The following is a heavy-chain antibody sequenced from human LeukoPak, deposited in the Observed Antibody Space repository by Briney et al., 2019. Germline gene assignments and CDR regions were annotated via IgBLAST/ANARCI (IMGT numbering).Heavy chain of an antibody. CDR3: ARDGGDYGSGSYYAY. V-gene: IGHV3-48*03. CDR1: GFTFSSYE. Sequence: GGSLRLSCAASGFTFSSYEMNWVRQAPGKGLEWVSYISSSGSTIYYADSVKGRFTISRDNAKKSLYLQMDSLRAEDTAVYYYARDGGDYGSGSYYAYWGQGTLVSVSS. D-gene: IGHD3-10*01. CDR2: ISSSGSTI. J-gene: IGHJ4*02.